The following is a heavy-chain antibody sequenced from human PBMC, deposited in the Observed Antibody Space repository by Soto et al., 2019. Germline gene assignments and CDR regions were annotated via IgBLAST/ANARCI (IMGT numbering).Heavy chain of an antibody. V-gene: IGHV4-39*01. CDR3: ARHVPAAPFDP. CDR1: GGSISSSSYY. J-gene: IGHJ5*02. Sequence: PSETLSLTCTVSGGSISSSSYYWGWIRQPPGKGLEWIGSIYYSGSTYYNPSLKSRVTISVDTSKNQFSLKLSSVTAADTAVYYCARHVPAAPFDPWGQGTLVTVSS. D-gene: IGHD2-2*01. CDR2: IYYSGST.